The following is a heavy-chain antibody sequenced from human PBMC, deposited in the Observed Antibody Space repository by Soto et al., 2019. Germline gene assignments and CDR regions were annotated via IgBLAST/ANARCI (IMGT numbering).Heavy chain of an antibody. V-gene: IGHV4-4*02. CDR3: ARFTEGSDGKTDYYYVDS. Sequence: QVQMQESGPGLVRPSTTLSLSCSVSNGSISSTHWWSWLRQSPGKGLEWIGEIYQSGTTHYNPSLRHRVTISVDKSNNRFSLDLTSVSASDTALYYCARFTEGSDGKTDYYYVDSWGQGTLVTVS. D-gene: IGHD4-17*01. CDR1: NGSISSTHW. J-gene: IGHJ4*02. CDR2: IYQSGTT.